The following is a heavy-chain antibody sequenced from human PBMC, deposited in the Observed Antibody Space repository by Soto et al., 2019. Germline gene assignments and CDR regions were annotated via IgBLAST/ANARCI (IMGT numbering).Heavy chain of an antibody. J-gene: IGHJ4*02. CDR1: GGTFSSYA. V-gene: IGHV1-69*13. CDR3: ARGVAEYSSSTPADY. D-gene: IGHD6-6*01. Sequence: ASVKVSCKASGGTFSSYAISWVRQAPGQGLEWMGGIIPIFGTANYAQKFQGRVTITADESTSTAYMELSSLRSEDTAVYYCARGVAEYSSSTPADYWGQGTLVTVSS. CDR2: IIPIFGTA.